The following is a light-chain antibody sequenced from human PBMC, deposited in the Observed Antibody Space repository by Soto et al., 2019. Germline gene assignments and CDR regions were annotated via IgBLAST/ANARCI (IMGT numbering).Light chain of an antibody. CDR1: QSGLYRSNNKNY. Sequence: DIVMTQSPDSLAVSLGERATINCKSSQSGLYRSNNKNYLAWYQQKPGQPPKLLIYWASTRESGVPDRFSGSGSGTEFTLTISSLQAEDVAVYYCQQYYSTPRTFGQGTKVEIK. CDR2: WAS. CDR3: QQYYSTPRT. V-gene: IGKV4-1*01. J-gene: IGKJ1*01.